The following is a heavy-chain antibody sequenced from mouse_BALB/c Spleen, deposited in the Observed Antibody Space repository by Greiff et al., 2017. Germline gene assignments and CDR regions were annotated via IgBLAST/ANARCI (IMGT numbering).Heavy chain of an antibody. CDR1: GFNIKDYY. CDR2: IDPENGNT. Sequence: DVQLQESGADFVRPGAFVKLSCKASGFNIKDYYMPWVKQRPEQGLEWIGWIDPENGNTIYDPKFQGKASITADTSSNTDYLQLSSLTSEDTAVYYCARGYGNVYAMDYWGQGTSVTVSS. CDR3: ARGYGNVYAMDY. J-gene: IGHJ4*01. V-gene: IGHV14-1*02. D-gene: IGHD1-2*01.